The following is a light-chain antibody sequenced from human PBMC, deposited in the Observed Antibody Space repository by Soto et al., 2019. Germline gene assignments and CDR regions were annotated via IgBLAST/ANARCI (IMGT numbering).Light chain of an antibody. CDR2: DAS. CDR3: QQRRNWPLT. Sequence: EIVLTQSPDTLSLSPGERATLSCRASQSVGNSFAWYQQKPGQAPRLLIYDASKRATGIPARFSGSGSATDFTLTISSLEPEDFAVYSCQQRRNWPLTFGGGTNVEIK. V-gene: IGKV3-11*01. CDR1: QSVGNS. J-gene: IGKJ4*01.